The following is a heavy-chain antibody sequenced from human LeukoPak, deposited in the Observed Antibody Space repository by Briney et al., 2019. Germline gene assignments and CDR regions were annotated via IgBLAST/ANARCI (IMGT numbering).Heavy chain of an antibody. V-gene: IGHV4-31*03. Sequence: PSETLSLTCTVSGGSISSGGYYWSWIRQHPGKGLEWIGYIYYSGSTYYNPSLKSRVTISVDTSKNQFSLKLSSVTAADTAVYYCARAARNGYSYDSFDYWGQGTLVTVSS. J-gene: IGHJ4*02. CDR2: IYYSGST. D-gene: IGHD5-18*01. CDR3: ARAARNGYSYDSFDY. CDR1: GGSISSGGYY.